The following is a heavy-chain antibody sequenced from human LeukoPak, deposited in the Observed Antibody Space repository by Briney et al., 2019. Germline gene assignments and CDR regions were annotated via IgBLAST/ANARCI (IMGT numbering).Heavy chain of an antibody. V-gene: IGHV4-31*02. Sequence: SLTLSLTWTVSVGSISNGCYYWSWIRQLPGKGLEWIGYIYYNGHTYYNPSLKSRVVVSVDTSKNQFSLKLSSVTAADTAVYYCANYASGTYRFDPWGQGTLVTVSS. J-gene: IGHJ5*02. CDR2: IYYNGHT. D-gene: IGHD3-10*01. CDR1: VGSISNGCYY. CDR3: ANYASGTYRFDP.